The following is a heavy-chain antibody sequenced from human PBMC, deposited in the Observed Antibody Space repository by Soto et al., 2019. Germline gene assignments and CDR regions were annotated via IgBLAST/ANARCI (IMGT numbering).Heavy chain of an antibody. CDR1: GFTFSSYD. CDR3: ARVSGNQIRARKYYYSGMDV. J-gene: IGHJ6*02. V-gene: IGHV3-13*01. D-gene: IGHD3-10*01. Sequence: PGGSLRLSCAASGFTFSSYDMHWVRQATGKGLEWVSAIGTAGDTYYPGSVKGRFTISRENAKNSLYLQMNSLRAEDTAVYYCARVSGNQIRARKYYYSGMDVWGQGTTVTVSS. CDR2: IGTAGDT.